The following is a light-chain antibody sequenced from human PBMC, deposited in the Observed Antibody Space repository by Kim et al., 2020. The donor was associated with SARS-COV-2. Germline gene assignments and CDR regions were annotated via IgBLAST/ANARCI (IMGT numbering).Light chain of an antibody. CDR3: QQGNSFPPA. CDR1: QRIGSW. J-gene: IGKJ1*01. Sequence: GSGGDRVIITCRASQRIGSWLAWYQQKPGKAPELLIYATSTLHSGAPSRFSGSGSGTDFSLTITTLQPEDFGTYYCQQGNSFPPAFGQGTKVDIK. CDR2: ATS. V-gene: IGKV1-12*01.